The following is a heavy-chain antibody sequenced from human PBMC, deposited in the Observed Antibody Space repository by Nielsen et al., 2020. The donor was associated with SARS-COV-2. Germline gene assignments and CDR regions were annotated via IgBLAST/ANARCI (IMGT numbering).Heavy chain of an antibody. CDR1: GYTFTSFA. CDR3: ARITPSSGWDY. CDR2: INAGNGNT. J-gene: IGHJ4*02. D-gene: IGHD6-19*01. V-gene: IGHV1-3*01. Sequence: ASVKVSCKTSGYTFTSFAIHWVRQAPGQSLEWMGWINAGNGNTKYSQKFQGRVTMTRDTSANTAYMELSSLSSEDTAVYYCARITPSSGWDYWGQGTRVTVSS.